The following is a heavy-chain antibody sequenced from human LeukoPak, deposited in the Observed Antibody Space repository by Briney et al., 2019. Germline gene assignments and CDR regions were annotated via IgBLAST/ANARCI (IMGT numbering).Heavy chain of an antibody. CDR1: GGSVSSGSYY. CDR3: ARVSGIAVAGKIDY. V-gene: IGHV4-61*01. J-gene: IGHJ4*02. Sequence: PSETLSLTCTVSGGSVSSGSYYWSWIRQPPGKGLERIEYIYYSGSTNYNPSLKSRVTISVDTSKNQFSLKLSSVTAADTAVYYCARVSGIAVAGKIDYWGQGTLATVSS. CDR2: IYYSGST. D-gene: IGHD6-19*01.